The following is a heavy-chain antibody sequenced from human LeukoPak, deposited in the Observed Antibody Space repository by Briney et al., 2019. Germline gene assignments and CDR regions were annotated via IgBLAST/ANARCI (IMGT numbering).Heavy chain of an antibody. V-gene: IGHV3-30*04. J-gene: IGHJ4*02. CDR3: IRFPRDVVGTTRPVDY. Sequence: GGSLRLSCAASGFTFSNNAMHWVRQAPGKGLEWVSVISYDGIYKYYADSVKGRFTISRDNSKNTAYLQMDSLKIDDTAVYYCIRFPRDVVGTTRPVDYWGQGTLVTVSS. CDR2: ISYDGIYK. CDR1: GFTFSNNA. D-gene: IGHD1-26*01.